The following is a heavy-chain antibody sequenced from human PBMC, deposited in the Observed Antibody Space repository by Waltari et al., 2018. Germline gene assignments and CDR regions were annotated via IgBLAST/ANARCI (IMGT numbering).Heavy chain of an antibody. Sequence: EVQLVQSGAEVKKPGESLKISCKGSGYSFTSYWIGWVRQMPGKGLEWMGILYPGDSVTRDSPSFQGQVTISADKSISTAYLQWSSLKASDTAMYYCARHMGYCTGGVCSGPFDYWGQGTLVTVSS. J-gene: IGHJ4*02. V-gene: IGHV5-51*01. D-gene: IGHD2-8*02. CDR2: LYPGDSVT. CDR1: GYSFTSYW. CDR3: ARHMGYCTGGVCSGPFDY.